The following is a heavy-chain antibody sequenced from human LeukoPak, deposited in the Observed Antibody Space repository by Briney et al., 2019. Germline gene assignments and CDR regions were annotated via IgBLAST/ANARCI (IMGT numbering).Heavy chain of an antibody. CDR3: AREEVVAATPLGY. V-gene: IGHV3-21*01. CDR1: GFTFSSYS. D-gene: IGHD2-15*01. CDR2: ISSSSSFI. Sequence: PGGSLRLSCAASGFTFSSYSMNWVRQAPGKGLEWVSSISSSSSFIYSADSVKGRSTISRDNAKNSLYLQMNSLRAEDTAVYYCAREEVVAATPLGYWGQGTLVTVSS. J-gene: IGHJ4*02.